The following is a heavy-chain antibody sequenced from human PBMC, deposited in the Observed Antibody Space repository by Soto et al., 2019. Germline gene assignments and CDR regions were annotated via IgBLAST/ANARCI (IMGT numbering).Heavy chain of an antibody. CDR1: GGTFSIYA. D-gene: IGHD5-18*01. CDR2: IIPIFGTA. V-gene: IGHV1-69*13. Sequence: SVKVSCKASGGTFSIYAISCVRQSPGQWLEWMGGIIPIFGTANYAQKFQGRVTITADESTSTAYMELSSLRSEDTAVYYCARSGYSYGYHYFDYWGQGTLVTVSS. J-gene: IGHJ4*02. CDR3: ARSGYSYGYHYFDY.